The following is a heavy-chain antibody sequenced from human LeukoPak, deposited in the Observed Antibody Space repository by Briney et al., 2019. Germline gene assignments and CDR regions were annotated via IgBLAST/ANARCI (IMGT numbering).Heavy chain of an antibody. D-gene: IGHD3-10*01. CDR2: IGGRGDNT. CDR1: GFTSSAYA. CDR3: AKDPEFVARGFFAY. J-gene: IGHJ4*02. Sequence: PGGSLRDSSAASGFTSSAYAMSWVRRGLGQGLEWGSPIGGRGDNTCYAESVKCRFTSSRDNSKNTLYLQMNSLRAEDTAAYYCAKDPEFVARGFFAYWGQGALVTVSS. V-gene: IGHV3-23*01.